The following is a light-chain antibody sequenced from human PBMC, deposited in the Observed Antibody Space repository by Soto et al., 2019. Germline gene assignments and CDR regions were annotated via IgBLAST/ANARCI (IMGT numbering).Light chain of an antibody. V-gene: IGKV1-9*01. CDR3: QQHNSYSWT. CDR2: AAS. J-gene: IGKJ1*01. CDR1: QVISTS. Sequence: GESVTITCRASQVISTSLAWYQVKPGKAPKLLIYAASTLESGVPSRFSATVSGTEFTLTISSLQPDDFATYYCQQHNSYSWTFGQGTKVDIK.